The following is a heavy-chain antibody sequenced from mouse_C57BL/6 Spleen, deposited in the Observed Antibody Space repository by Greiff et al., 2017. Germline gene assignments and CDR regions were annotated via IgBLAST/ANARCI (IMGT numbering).Heavy chain of an antibody. CDR1: GYTFTSYG. CDR3: ARGEAQAYYAMDY. J-gene: IGHJ4*01. V-gene: IGHV1-81*01. D-gene: IGHD3-2*02. CDR2: IYPRSGNT. Sequence: QVQLQQSGAELARPGASVKLSCKASGYTFTSYGISWVKQRTGQGLEWIGEIYPRSGNTYYNGKFKGKATLTADKSSSTAYMELRSLTSEDSAVYFCARGEAQAYYAMDYRGQGTSVTVSS.